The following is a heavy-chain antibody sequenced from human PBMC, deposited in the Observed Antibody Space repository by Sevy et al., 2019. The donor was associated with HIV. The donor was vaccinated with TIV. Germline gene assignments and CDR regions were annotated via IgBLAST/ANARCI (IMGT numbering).Heavy chain of an antibody. CDR2: IYYTGTT. D-gene: IGHD5-12*01. CDR1: GGSISSDNSY. J-gene: IGHJ5*02. CDR3: ARHFHGGYVGWLDP. Sequence: SETLSLTCTVSGGSISSDNSYCDWIRQPQGKGLEWIGSIYYTGTTNYNPSLKRRVTISVDTSKNQFSLRLSSVTAAETAVYCCARHFHGGYVGWLDPWGQGTLVTVSS. V-gene: IGHV4-39*01.